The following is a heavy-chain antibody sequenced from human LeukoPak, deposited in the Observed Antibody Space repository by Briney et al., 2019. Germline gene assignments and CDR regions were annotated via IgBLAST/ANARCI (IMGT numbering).Heavy chain of an antibody. Sequence: SGTLSLTCAVSGGSISSSNWWSWVRQPPGKGLEWIGEIYHSGSTNYNPSLKSRVTISVDKSKNQFSLKLSSVTAADTAVYYCAREREYYYYGMDVWGQGTTVTVSS. V-gene: IGHV4-4*02. CDR1: GGSISSSNW. CDR3: AREREYYYYGMDV. CDR2: IYHSGST. J-gene: IGHJ6*02.